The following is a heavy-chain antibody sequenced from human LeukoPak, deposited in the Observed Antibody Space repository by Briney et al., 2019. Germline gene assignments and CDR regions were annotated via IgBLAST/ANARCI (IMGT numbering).Heavy chain of an antibody. Sequence: GGSLSLSCAASGFTFSTYAITWVRQGPGKGLEWVSAIRPDGDRTYYANSVRGWFTISRDNSKDTVYLQRNGLRVEDTAVYYCAREQSGTRGWYTVDYWGQGTLVTVSS. V-gene: IGHV3-23*01. CDR2: IRPDGDRT. CDR1: GFTFSTYA. J-gene: IGHJ4*02. D-gene: IGHD6-19*01. CDR3: AREQSGTRGWYTVDY.